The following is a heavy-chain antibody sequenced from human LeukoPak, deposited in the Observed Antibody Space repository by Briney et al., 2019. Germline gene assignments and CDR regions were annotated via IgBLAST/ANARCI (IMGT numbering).Heavy chain of an antibody. CDR2: MNPNSGNT. Sequence: GASVKVSCKASGYTFTSYDINWVRQATGQGLEWMGWMNPNSGNTGYAQKFQGRVTMTRNTSISTAYMELSSLRSDDTAVYYCARAISVAHRYSSSWEYYFDYWGQGTLVTVSS. J-gene: IGHJ4*02. CDR1: GYTFTSYD. CDR3: ARAISVAHRYSSSWEYYFDY. V-gene: IGHV1-8*01. D-gene: IGHD6-13*01.